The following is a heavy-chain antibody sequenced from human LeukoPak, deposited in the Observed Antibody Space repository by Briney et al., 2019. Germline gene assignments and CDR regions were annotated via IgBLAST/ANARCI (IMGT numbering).Heavy chain of an antibody. CDR2: FDPEGGET. Sequence: ASVEVSCTVSGYTLTELSMHWVRQDPGKGLEWMGGFDPEGGETIYAQKFQGRVTMTEDTSTDTAYMELSSLRSEDTAVYYCATVAGYSSSWYRGQYYYGMDVWGQGTTVTVSS. J-gene: IGHJ6*02. V-gene: IGHV1-24*01. D-gene: IGHD6-13*01. CDR3: ATVAGYSSSWYRGQYYYGMDV. CDR1: GYTLTELS.